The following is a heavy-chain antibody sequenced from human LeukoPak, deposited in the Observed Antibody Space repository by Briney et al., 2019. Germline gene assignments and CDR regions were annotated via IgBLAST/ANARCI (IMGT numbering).Heavy chain of an antibody. V-gene: IGHV1-46*01. J-gene: IGHJ6*03. CDR2: INPSDGST. Sequence: ASVKVSCKASGYTFTSYYMHWVRQAPGQGLEGMGIINPSDGSTSYVKKFQGIVTMTRDMSTSTVYMELSSLRSEDTAVYYCARAPLQLRGGDDGHYYYYYMDVWGKGNTVTVSS. D-gene: IGHD2-21*02. CDR1: GYTFTSYY. CDR3: ARAPLQLRGGDDGHYYYYYMDV.